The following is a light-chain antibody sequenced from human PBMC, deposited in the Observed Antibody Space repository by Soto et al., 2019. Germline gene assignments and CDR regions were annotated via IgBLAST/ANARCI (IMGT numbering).Light chain of an antibody. V-gene: IGKV3-11*01. CDR1: QSVGSK. CDR2: GAS. CDR3: QQRSNWPPAWT. J-gene: IGKJ1*01. Sequence: ETVMTQSPVTLSVSQGERATLSCRARQSVGSKVAWYQQKPGQAPSLLIYGASTRATGIPVRFSGSGSGTDFTLTISSLEPEDFAVYYCQQRSNWPPAWTFGQGTK.